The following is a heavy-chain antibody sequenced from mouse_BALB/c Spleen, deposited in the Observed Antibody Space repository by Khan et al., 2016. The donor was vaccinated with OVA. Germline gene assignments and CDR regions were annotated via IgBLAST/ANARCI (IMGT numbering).Heavy chain of an antibody. CDR1: GFSLSDYG. CDR3: AKGVWSYYDTLDY. CDR2: IWGGGST. J-gene: IGHJ4*01. V-gene: IGHV2-6-5*01. Sequence: QVQLKESGPGLVAPSQNLSITCTVSGFSLSDYGVSWIRQPPGKGLEWLGVIWGGGSTYYNSTLKSRLSISKDNSTSQVFFTMSSLQTDDTAMYYCAKGVWSYYDTLDYWGQGTSGTVSS.